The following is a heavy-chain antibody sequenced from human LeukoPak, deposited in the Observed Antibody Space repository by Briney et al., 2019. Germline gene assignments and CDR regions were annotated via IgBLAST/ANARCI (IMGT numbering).Heavy chain of an antibody. J-gene: IGHJ4*02. Sequence: GGSLRVSCAASGFTVSSNYMNWVRQAPGKGLEWVSYISSSSSTIYYADSVKGRFTISRDNAKNSLYLQMNSLRAEDTAVYYCAIGGGYCTNGVCPQIDYWGQGTLVTVSS. CDR3: AIGGGYCTNGVCPQIDY. V-gene: IGHV3-48*01. CDR2: ISSSSSTI. CDR1: GFTVSSNY. D-gene: IGHD2-8*01.